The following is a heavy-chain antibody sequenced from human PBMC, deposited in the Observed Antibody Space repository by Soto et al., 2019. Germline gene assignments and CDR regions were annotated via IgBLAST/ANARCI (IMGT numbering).Heavy chain of an antibody. Sequence: SETLSLTCTVSGGSISGHYWSWIRQPPGKGLEWIGYIFYRGGTNYNPSLKSRVTISLDTSMNQFSLELRSVTAADTAVYYCARDLRGYCGTDCYPLDVWGQGTTVTVSS. J-gene: IGHJ6*02. CDR2: IFYRGGT. D-gene: IGHD2-21*02. CDR3: ARDLRGYCGTDCYPLDV. CDR1: GGSISGHY. V-gene: IGHV4-59*11.